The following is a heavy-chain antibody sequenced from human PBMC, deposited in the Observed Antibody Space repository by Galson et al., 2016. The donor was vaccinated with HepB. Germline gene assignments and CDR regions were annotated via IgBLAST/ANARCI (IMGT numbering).Heavy chain of an antibody. J-gene: IGHJ4*02. Sequence: SLRLSCAASGFSFRNYGMSWVRQASGKGLEMVATIGYDGVVTVYADSVQGRFTISKDNFKNMLYLQMHTLRVDDTATYYCAPRGAPAKWGRGTLVIVSS. D-gene: IGHD3-10*01. V-gene: IGHV3-23*01. CDR1: GFSFRNYG. CDR2: IGYDGVVT. CDR3: APRGAPAK.